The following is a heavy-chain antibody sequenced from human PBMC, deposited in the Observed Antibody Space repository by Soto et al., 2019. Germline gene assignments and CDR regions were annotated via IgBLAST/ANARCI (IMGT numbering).Heavy chain of an antibody. D-gene: IGHD6-19*01. CDR3: ARGPGIAVAGTEEDLKDY. V-gene: IGHV1-2*02. J-gene: IGHJ4*02. CDR1: GYTFTGYY. CDR2: INPNSGGT. Sequence: GASVKVSCKASGYTFTGYYMHWVRQAPGQGLEWMGWINPNSGGTNYAQKFQGRVTMTRDTSISTAYMGLSRLRSDDTAVYYCARGPGIAVAGTEEDLKDYWGQRTLVTVSS.